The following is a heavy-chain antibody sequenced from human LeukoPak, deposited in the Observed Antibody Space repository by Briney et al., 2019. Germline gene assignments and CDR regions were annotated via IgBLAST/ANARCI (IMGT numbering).Heavy chain of an antibody. CDR3: ARRRYYDGSGYLE. CDR2: IYYSGRT. V-gene: IGHV4-39*01. Sequence: SETLSLTCSVSGDSVSRSDSYWDWVRQPPGKGLEWIGTIYYSGRTYYSPSLKSRVTMSVDPSNNQFSLNLRSVTAADTALYYCARRRYYDGSGYLEWGQGTLLSVSS. D-gene: IGHD3-22*01. CDR1: GDSVSRSDSY. J-gene: IGHJ1*01.